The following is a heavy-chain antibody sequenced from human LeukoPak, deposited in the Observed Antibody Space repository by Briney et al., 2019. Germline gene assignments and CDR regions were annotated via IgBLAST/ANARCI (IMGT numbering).Heavy chain of an antibody. J-gene: IGHJ3*02. Sequence: GRSLRLSCAASGFTFDDYAMHWVRQAPGKGLEWVSGISWNSGSIGYADSVKGRFTISRDNAKNSLYLQMNSLRAEDTALYYCAKDYGPSSGYDAFDIWGQGTMVTVSS. CDR2: ISWNSGSI. D-gene: IGHD6-19*01. V-gene: IGHV3-9*01. CDR1: GFTFDDYA. CDR3: AKDYGPSSGYDAFDI.